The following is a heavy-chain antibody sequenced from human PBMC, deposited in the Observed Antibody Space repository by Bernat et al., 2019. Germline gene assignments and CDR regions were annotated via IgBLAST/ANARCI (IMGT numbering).Heavy chain of an antibody. V-gene: IGHV3-53*02. Sequence: EVQLVETGGGLIQPGGSLRLSCAASGFTVSSNYMSWVRQAPGKGLEWVSVIYSGGSTYYADSVKGRFTISRDNSKNTLYLQMNSLRAEDTAMYYCARDYILRGSLRAFDIWGQGTMVTVSS. CDR3: ARDYILRGSLRAFDI. J-gene: IGHJ3*02. CDR1: GFTVSSNY. CDR2: IYSGGST. D-gene: IGHD4-17*01.